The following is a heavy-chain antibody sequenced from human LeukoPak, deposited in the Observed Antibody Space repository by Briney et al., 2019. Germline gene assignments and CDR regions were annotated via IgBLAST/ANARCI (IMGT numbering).Heavy chain of an antibody. CDR2: IQNDASTR. D-gene: IGHD2-21*01. V-gene: IGHV3-33*05. J-gene: IGHJ4*02. CDR1: GFIFSHYG. CDR3: ARELSQIVWGGLDY. Sequence: GGSLRLSCTASGFIFSHYGMHWVRQAPGRGLEWVAVIQNDASTRNYVDSVKGRFTISRDNSENTVFLQMDSLRVEDTAVYYCARELSQIVWGGLDYGGQGTLVSVSS.